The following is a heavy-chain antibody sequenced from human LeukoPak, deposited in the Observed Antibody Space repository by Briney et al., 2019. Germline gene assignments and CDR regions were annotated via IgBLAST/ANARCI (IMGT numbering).Heavy chain of an antibody. CDR2: INPNSGGT. D-gene: IGHD3-10*01. J-gene: IGHJ4*02. Sequence: ASVKVSCKASGYTFTGYYMHWVRQAPGQGLEWMGWINPNSGGTNYAQKFRGRVTMTRDTSISTAYMELSRLRSDDTAVYYCARGPLWLNYFDYWGQGTLVTVSS. V-gene: IGHV1-2*02. CDR3: ARGPLWLNYFDY. CDR1: GYTFTGYY.